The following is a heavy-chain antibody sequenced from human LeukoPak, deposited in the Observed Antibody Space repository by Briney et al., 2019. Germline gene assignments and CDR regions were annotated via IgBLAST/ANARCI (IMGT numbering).Heavy chain of an antibody. CDR3: ARSHAGLLDY. J-gene: IGHJ4*02. D-gene: IGHD6-13*01. CDR1: GGSINSYY. CDR2: INHSGST. Sequence: PSETLSLTCTVSGGSINSYYWSWIRQPPGKGLEWIGEINHSGSTNYNPSLKSRVTISVDTSKNQFSLKLSSVTAADTAVYYCARSHAGLLDYWGQGTLVTVSS. V-gene: IGHV4-34*01.